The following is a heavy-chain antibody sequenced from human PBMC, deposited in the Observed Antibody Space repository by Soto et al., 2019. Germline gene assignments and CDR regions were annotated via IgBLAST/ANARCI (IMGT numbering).Heavy chain of an antibody. CDR1: GFTFSNAY. CDR3: TTAAGTQYYYYYNLDV. J-gene: IGHJ6*03. CDR2: IKTKADGGAT. D-gene: IGHD1-1*01. Sequence: EVQLVESGGGLVKPGGSLRLSCAASGFTFSNAYMNWVRQAPGKGLEWVGRIKTKADGGATDYAAPVRDRFTISRDDSKNTLYPQMNSLKTEDTAVYYCTTAAGTQYYYYYNLDVWGQGATVAVSS. V-gene: IGHV3-15*07.